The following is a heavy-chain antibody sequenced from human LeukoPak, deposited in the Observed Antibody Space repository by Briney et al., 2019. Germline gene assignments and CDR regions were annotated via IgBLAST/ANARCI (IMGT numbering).Heavy chain of an antibody. CDR3: AKDISSYYDSSGYSYFDY. J-gene: IGHJ4*02. Sequence: GGSLRLSCAAPGFTFDDYAMHWVRQAPGKGLEWVSGISWNSGSIGYADSVKGRFTISRDNAKNSLYLQMNSLRAEDTALYYCAKDISSYYDSSGYSYFDYWGQGTLVTVSS. CDR2: ISWNSGSI. V-gene: IGHV3-9*01. CDR1: GFTFDDYA. D-gene: IGHD3-22*01.